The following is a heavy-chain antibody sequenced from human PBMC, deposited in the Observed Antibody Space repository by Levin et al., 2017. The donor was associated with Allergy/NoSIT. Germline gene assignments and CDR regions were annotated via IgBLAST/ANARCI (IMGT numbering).Heavy chain of an antibody. D-gene: IGHD6-13*01. CDR3: AKDGGSSSWANYYYYGMDV. CDR2: ISYDGSNK. Sequence: PGGSLRLSCAASGFNFSSFGMHWVXXXXGKGLEWVAVISYDGSNKYYADSVKGRFTISRDNSKNTLYLQMNSLRAEDTAVYYCAKDGGSSSWANYYYYGMDVWGQGTAVTVS. J-gene: IGHJ6*02. V-gene: IGHV3-30*18. CDR1: GFNFSSFG.